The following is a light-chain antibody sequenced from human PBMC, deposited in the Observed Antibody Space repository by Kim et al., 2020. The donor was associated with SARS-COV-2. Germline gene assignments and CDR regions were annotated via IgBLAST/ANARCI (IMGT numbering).Light chain of an antibody. V-gene: IGLV3-9*01. CDR3: QVWDSSTVV. J-gene: IGLJ2*01. CDR1: NIGSKN. Sequence: VALGQTARITCGGNNIGSKNVHWYQQKPGQAPVLGIYRDSNRPSGIPERFSGSNSGNTATLTISRAQAGDEADYYCQVWDSSTVVFGGGTQLTVL. CDR2: RDS.